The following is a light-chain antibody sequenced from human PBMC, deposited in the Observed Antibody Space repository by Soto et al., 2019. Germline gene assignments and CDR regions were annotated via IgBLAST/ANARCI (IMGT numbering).Light chain of an antibody. CDR3: IQTLQTPLT. J-gene: IGKJ4*01. CDR2: LAS. Sequence: IALTQSPREVSVVAGKRVYIWFRSARIILHTNGYNYLDWYLQKPGQSPQLLIYLASNRASGVPDRFSGSGSGTDFTLKISRVEAEDFGVYYCIQTLQTPLTFGGGTKVDIK. CDR1: RIILHTNGYNY. V-gene: IGKV2-28*01.